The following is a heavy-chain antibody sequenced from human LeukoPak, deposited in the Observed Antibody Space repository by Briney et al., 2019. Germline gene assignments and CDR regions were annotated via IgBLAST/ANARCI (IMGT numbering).Heavy chain of an antibody. CDR3: SGDPNGDYVGAFDM. V-gene: IGHV3-23*01. CDR1: GFTLSNYA. CDR2: IRGGGDTK. Sequence: GESLRLSCTAPGFTLSNYAMTWVRQAPGKRLEWVASIRGGGDTKYYADSVKGRFTISRDNSKNTLFLQMNSLRGEDTAVYYCSGDPNGDYVGAFDMWGPGTMVTVSS. J-gene: IGHJ3*02. D-gene: IGHD4-17*01.